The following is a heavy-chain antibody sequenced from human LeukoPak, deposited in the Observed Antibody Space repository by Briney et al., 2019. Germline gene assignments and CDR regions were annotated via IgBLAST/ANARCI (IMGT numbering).Heavy chain of an antibody. CDR1: GFIFASHA. D-gene: IGHD2-2*02. CDR3: ARAIGVTCISTSCYSFDY. V-gene: IGHV3-30-3*01. J-gene: IGHJ4*02. Sequence: PGGSLRLSCAASGFIFASHAMHWVRQAPGKGLEWVAIISFDGNNGYYADSVKGRFTISRDNAKNSLYLQMNSLRTEDTALYYCARAIGVTCISTSCYSFDYWGQGTLVTVSS. CDR2: ISFDGNNG.